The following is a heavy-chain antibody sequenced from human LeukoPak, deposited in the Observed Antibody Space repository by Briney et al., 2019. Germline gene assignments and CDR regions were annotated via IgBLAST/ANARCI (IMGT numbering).Heavy chain of an antibody. Sequence: SETLSLTCTVSGGSISSGSYYWSWIRQPAGKGLEWIGRIYTSGSTNYNPSLKSRVTISVDTSKNQFSLKLSSVTAADMAVYYCARQDFGSGILPGYWGQGTLVTVSS. V-gene: IGHV4-61*02. D-gene: IGHD3-10*01. J-gene: IGHJ4*02. CDR3: ARQDFGSGILPGY. CDR2: IYTSGST. CDR1: GGSISSGSYY.